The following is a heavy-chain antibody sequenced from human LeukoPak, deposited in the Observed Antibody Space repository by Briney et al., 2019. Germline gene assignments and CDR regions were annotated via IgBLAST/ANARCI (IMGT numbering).Heavy chain of an antibody. D-gene: IGHD4-11*01. J-gene: IGHJ3*02. CDR1: GGSVSSGSYY. CDR3: ARADYSNYGDAFDI. CDR2: IYYSGST. V-gene: IGHV4-61*01. Sequence: SETLSLTCTVSGGSVSSGSYYWSRIRQPPGKGLEWIGYIYYSGSTNYNSSLKSRVTISVDTSKNQFSLKLSSVTAADTAVYYCARADYSNYGDAFDIWGQGTMVTVSS.